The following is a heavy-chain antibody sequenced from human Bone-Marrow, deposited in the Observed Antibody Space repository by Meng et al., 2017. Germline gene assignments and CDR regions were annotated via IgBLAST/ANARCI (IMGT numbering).Heavy chain of an antibody. Sequence: QVRLQQWGAGRLKPSEPLSPPCAVYGGSFSGYYWSWIRQPPGKGLEWIGEINHSGSTNYNPSLKSRVTMSVDTSKNQFSLKLSSVTAADTAVYYCARDCSSSSCSLDYWGQGTLVTVSS. J-gene: IGHJ4*02. CDR2: INHSGST. D-gene: IGHD2-2*01. CDR1: GGSFSGYY. CDR3: ARDCSSSSCSLDY. V-gene: IGHV4-34*01.